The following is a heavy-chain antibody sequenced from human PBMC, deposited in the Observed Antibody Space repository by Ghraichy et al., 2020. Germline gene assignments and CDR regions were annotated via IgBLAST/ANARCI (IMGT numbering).Heavy chain of an antibody. CDR3: ARENDFWSGVDGPYGMDG. CDR2: ISSSSSTI. Sequence: LSLTCAASGFTFSSYSMNWVRQAPGKGLEWVSYISSSSSTIYYADSVKGRFTISRDNAKNSLYLQMNSLRAEDTAVYYCARENDFWSGVDGPYGMDGWDQGNRVT. J-gene: IGHJ6*02. CDR1: GFTFSSYS. V-gene: IGHV3-48*04. D-gene: IGHD3-3*01.